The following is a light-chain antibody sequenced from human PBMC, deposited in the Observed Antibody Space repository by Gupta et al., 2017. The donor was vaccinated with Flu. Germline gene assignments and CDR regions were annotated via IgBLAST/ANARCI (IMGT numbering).Light chain of an antibody. CDR2: GNR. J-gene: IGLJ3*02. CDR3: QSYDSSLSGV. V-gene: IGLV1-40*01. Sequence: QSVLPQPPSVSAAPGPRVTIPCTGSSSNIGAGYDVNWYHVLPGTASKLLTYGNRNQPSGVPNLFSGAKSGTSASLAITGLQAEDEADYYCQSYDSSLSGVFGGGTKLTVL. CDR1: SSNIGAGYD.